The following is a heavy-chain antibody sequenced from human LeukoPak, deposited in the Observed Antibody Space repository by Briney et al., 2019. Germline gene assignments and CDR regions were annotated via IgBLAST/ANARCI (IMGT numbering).Heavy chain of an antibody. CDR3: ARHRFGGFYYFDY. CDR2: IYYSGST. CDR1: GGSISSSSYF. J-gene: IGHJ4*02. V-gene: IGHV4-39*01. Sequence: SETLSLTCTVSGGSISSSSYFWGWIRQPPGRGLEWIGSIYYSGSTYYNPSLKSRVTISVDTSKNQFSLKLTSVTASDTAVYYCARHRFGGFYYFDYWGQGTLVTVSS. D-gene: IGHD3-10*01.